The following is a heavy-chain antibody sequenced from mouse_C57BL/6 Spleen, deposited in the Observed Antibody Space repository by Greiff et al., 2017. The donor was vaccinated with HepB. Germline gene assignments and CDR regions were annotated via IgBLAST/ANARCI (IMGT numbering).Heavy chain of an antibody. CDR2: IYPGSGNT. CDR3: ARWIYYDYAGFAY. CDR1: GYSFTSYY. V-gene: IGHV1-66*01. J-gene: IGHJ3*01. D-gene: IGHD2-4*01. Sequence: QVQQQSGPELVKPGASVKISCKASGYSFTSYYIHWVKQRPGQGLEWIGWIYPGSGNTKYNEKFKGKATLTADTSSSTAYMQLSSLTSEDSAVYYCARWIYYDYAGFAYWGQGTLVTVSA.